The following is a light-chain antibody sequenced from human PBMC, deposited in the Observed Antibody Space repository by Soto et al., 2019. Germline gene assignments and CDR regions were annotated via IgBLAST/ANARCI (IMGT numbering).Light chain of an antibody. J-gene: IGLJ2*01. CDR2: EVT. V-gene: IGLV2-14*01. CDR1: RRDIGGYDY. CDR3: SSYTSDSHLV. Sequence: QSALTQPASVSGSPGQSITISCTGTRRDIGGYDYVSWFQQHPGKAPKLTIYEVTNRPSGVSDRFSGSKSGYTASLTISGLQAEDEADYYCSSYTSDSHLVFGGGTKLTVL.